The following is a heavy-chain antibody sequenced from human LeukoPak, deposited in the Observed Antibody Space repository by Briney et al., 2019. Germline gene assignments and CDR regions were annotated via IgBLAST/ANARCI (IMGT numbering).Heavy chain of an antibody. CDR3: ARVPYYYDSSGFRNYYYGMDV. V-gene: IGHV4-59*01. Sequence: SETLSLTCTVSGGSISSYYWSWIRQPPGKGLEWIGYIYYSGSTNYNPSLKSRVTISVDTSKNQFSLKLSSVTAADTAVYYCARVPYYYDSSGFRNYYYGMDVWGQGTTVTVSS. CDR2: IYYSGST. CDR1: GGSISSYY. J-gene: IGHJ6*02. D-gene: IGHD3-22*01.